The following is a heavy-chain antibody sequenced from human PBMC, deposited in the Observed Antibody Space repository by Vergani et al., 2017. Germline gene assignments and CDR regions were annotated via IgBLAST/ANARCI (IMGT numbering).Heavy chain of an antibody. CDR2: IYTSGST. CDR3: ARANSTPLLFGELFYAFDI. J-gene: IGHJ3*02. Sequence: QVQLQESGPGLVKPSQTLSLTCTVSGGSISSGSYYWSWIRQPAGKGLEWIGRIYTSGSTNYNPSLKSRVTISVDTSKNQFSLKLSSVTAADTAVYYCARANSTPLLFGELFYAFDIWGQGTMVTVSS. CDR1: GGSISSGSYY. D-gene: IGHD3-10*01. V-gene: IGHV4-61*02.